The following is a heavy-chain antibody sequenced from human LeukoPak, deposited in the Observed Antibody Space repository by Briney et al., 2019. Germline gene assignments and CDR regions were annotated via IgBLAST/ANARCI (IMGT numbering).Heavy chain of an antibody. CDR3: TRGRNSAFDY. D-gene: IGHD1-14*01. J-gene: IGHJ4*02. V-gene: IGHV6-1*01. Sequence: SQTLSLTCAISGDSVSSSGVAWNWIRQSPSRGLEWLGRTYYASQWSNEYALSVKSRITINPDTSKNQFSLQLNSVTPEDTAVYYRTRGRNSAFDYWGQGTLVTVSS. CDR1: GDSVSSSGVA. CDR2: TYYASQWSN.